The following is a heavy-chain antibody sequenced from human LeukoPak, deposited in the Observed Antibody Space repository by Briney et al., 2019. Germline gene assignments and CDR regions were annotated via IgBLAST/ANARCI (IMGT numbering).Heavy chain of an antibody. CDR2: ISWNSGSI. J-gene: IGHJ5*02. CDR1: GFTFDDYA. D-gene: IGHD3-16*01. CDR3: AKGDKMLTWRRTYNRFDP. V-gene: IGHV3-9*01. Sequence: GGSLRLSCAASGFTFDDYAMHWVRQAPGKGLEWVSGISWNSGSIGYADSVKGRFTISRDNAKNSLYLQMNSLRAEDTAVYFCAKGDKMLTWRRTYNRFDPWGQGTLVTVSS.